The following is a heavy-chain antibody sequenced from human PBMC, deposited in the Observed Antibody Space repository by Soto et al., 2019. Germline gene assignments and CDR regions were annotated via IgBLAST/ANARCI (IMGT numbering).Heavy chain of an antibody. CDR3: AKDMSHWWLRHDAFDI. J-gene: IGHJ3*02. CDR1: GFTFDDYA. Sequence: GGSLRLSCAASGFTFDDYAMHWVRQAPGKGLEWVSGISWNSGSIGYADSVKGRFTISRDNAKNSLYLQMNSLRAEDTALYYCAKDMSHWWLRHDAFDIWGQGTMVTVSS. D-gene: IGHD2-15*01. CDR2: ISWNSGSI. V-gene: IGHV3-9*01.